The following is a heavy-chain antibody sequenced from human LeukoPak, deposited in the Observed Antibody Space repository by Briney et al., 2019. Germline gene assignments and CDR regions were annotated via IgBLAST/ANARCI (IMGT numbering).Heavy chain of an antibody. CDR2: ISGSSSHI. CDR1: GFTFSSYT. Sequence: GGSLRLSCAASGFTFSSYTMNWVRQAPGKGLEWVSSISGSSSHIYYADSVKGRFTISRDNAKNSLYLQMNSLRVEDTAVYYCARGSSSWYYLDYWGQGTLVTVSS. V-gene: IGHV3-21*01. J-gene: IGHJ4*02. D-gene: IGHD6-13*01. CDR3: ARGSSSWYYLDY.